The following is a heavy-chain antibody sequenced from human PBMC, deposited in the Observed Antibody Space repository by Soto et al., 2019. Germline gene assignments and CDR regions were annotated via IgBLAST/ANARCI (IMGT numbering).Heavy chain of an antibody. Sequence: GESLKISCKGSGYSFTTYWNGWVRQLPGKGLEWMGIIYPGDSDTRYSPSFQGQVTISADKSISTAYLQWSRLKASDTAMYYCARLSSGYYSYVLDIWAQGTMDTGSS. V-gene: IGHV5-51*01. CDR1: GYSFTTYW. D-gene: IGHD3-22*01. CDR3: ARLSSGYYSYVLDI. J-gene: IGHJ3*02. CDR2: IYPGDSDT.